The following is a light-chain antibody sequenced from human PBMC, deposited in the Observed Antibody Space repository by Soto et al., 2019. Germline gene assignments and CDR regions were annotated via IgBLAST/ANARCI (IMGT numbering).Light chain of an antibody. J-gene: IGKJ1*01. CDR1: QSVSTY. Sequence: EIVLTQSPATLSLSPGERATLSCRASQSVSTYLAWYQQKPGQAPRLLIYDASKRATGIPVRFSGSGSGTDFTLTIPSLEPEDFGVYYCQQRSNSPPTWTFGQGTKVDIK. CDR3: QQRSNSPPTWT. CDR2: DAS. V-gene: IGKV3-11*01.